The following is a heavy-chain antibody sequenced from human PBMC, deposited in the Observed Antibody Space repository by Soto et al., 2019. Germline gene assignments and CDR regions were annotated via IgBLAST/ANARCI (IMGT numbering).Heavy chain of an antibody. CDR3: ARLSNYGNGWSTFDY. J-gene: IGHJ4*02. D-gene: IGHD6-19*01. Sequence: SETLSLTWTVSGGSINNYHWSWIRQPPGKGLEWIGYIFYSGDTNSSPSLKSRVTISVDTSKNQFSLKLSSVTTADTAVYYCARLSNYGNGWSTFDYWGREPWSPS. V-gene: IGHV4-59*01. CDR2: IFYSGDT. CDR1: GGSINNYH.